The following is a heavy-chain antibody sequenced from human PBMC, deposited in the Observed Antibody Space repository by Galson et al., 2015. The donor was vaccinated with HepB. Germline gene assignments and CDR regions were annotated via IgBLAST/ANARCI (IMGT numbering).Heavy chain of an antibody. V-gene: IGHV3-9*01. J-gene: IGHJ3*02. CDR1: GFTFDDYA. Sequence: SLRLSCAASGFTFDDYAMHWVRQAPGKGLEWVSGISWNSGSIGYADSVKGRFTISRDNAKNSLYLQMNSLRAEDTALYYCASLPTVVTPTNDAFDIWGQGTMVTVSS. CDR3: ASLPTVVTPTNDAFDI. D-gene: IGHD4-23*01. CDR2: ISWNSGSI.